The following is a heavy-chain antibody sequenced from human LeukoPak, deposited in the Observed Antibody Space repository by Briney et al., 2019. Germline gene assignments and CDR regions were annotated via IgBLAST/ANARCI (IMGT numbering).Heavy chain of an antibody. Sequence: KSSETLSLTCTVSGYSISSGYYWGWIRQPPGKGLEWIGRIYTSGSTNYNPSLKSRVTMSVDTSKNQFSLKLSSVTAADTAVYYCARVAGRAFDIWGQGTMVTVSS. CDR2: IYTSGST. CDR3: ARVAGRAFDI. J-gene: IGHJ3*02. V-gene: IGHV4-38-2*02. CDR1: GYSISSGYY. D-gene: IGHD3-10*01.